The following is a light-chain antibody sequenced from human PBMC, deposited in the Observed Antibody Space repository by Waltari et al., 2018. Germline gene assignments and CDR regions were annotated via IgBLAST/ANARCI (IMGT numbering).Light chain of an antibody. V-gene: IGKV3-20*01. CDR3: QHYLRLPVT. Sequence: SCSARQSVSWALTWYHQRPCQATRLHISGASARAAGIPDRFSGSGSGTDFSLTNSRLEPDDFAVYYCQHYLRLPVTFGQGTTVEI. CDR1: QSVSWA. CDR2: GAS. J-gene: IGKJ1*01.